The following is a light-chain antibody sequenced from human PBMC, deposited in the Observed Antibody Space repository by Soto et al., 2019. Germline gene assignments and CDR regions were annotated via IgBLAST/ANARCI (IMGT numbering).Light chain of an antibody. CDR3: QQYYSYQYT. CDR1: QGISSY. J-gene: IGKJ2*01. CDR2: AAS. V-gene: IGKV1-8*01. Sequence: AIRMTQSPSSLSASTGDRVTITCRASQGISSYLAWYQQKPGKAPKLLIYAASTLQSGGPSRFSGSGSGTDFTFTIRCLQSEDFATYYCQQYYSYQYTFGQGTKLEIK.